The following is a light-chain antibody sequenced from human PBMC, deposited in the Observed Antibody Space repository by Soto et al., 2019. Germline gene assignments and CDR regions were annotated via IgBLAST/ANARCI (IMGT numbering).Light chain of an antibody. Sequence: DIQMTQSPSSLSASVGDRVTITCRASQTIYQALNWYHQKPGKAPRLLISTATALERGVPSRFSGRGYGAEFNLIIISFRPEDFGTYYFPPIFTSLFTFGPGPNVDV. V-gene: IGKV1-39*01. CDR1: QTIYQA. CDR3: PPIFTSLFT. CDR2: TAT. J-gene: IGKJ3*01.